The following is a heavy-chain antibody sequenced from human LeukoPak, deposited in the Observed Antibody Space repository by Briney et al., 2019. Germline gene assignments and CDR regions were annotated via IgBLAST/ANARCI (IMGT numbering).Heavy chain of an antibody. CDR1: GFTFSDYY. D-gene: IGHD3-22*01. CDR2: TRNKANSYST. CDR3: ARAGDYYSTGDC. J-gene: IGHJ4*02. V-gene: IGHV3-72*01. Sequence: GGSLRLSCAASGFTFSDYYMSWIRQAPGKGLEWVGRTRNKANSYSTEYAASVKGRFTISRDDSKNSLYLQMNSLKTEDSAVYYCARAGDYYSTGDCWGRGTLVTVSS.